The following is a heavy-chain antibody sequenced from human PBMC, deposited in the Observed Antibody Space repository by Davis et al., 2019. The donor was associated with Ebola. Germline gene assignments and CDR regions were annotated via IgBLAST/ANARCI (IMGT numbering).Heavy chain of an antibody. Sequence: PGGSLRLSCAASGFTFRRYAMNWVRQAPGKGLECVGSMTYSGGRTYFADSVQGRFTVSRDYFKDTLYLQMNSLRVEDTAVYYCAREGDHYGSESHRDGFDIWGRGTMVAVSS. CDR2: MTYSGGRT. CDR3: AREGDHYGSESHRDGFDI. CDR1: GFTFRRYA. D-gene: IGHD3-10*01. J-gene: IGHJ3*02. V-gene: IGHV3-23*01.